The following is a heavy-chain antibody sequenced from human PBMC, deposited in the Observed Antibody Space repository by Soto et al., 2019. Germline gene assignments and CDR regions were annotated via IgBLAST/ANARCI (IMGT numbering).Heavy chain of an antibody. Sequence: PSETLSLTCAVSGGSISSSNWWSWVRQPPGKGLEWIGEIYHSGSTNYNPSLKSRVTISVDKSKNQFSLKLSSVTAADTAVYYCARDSTMVRGAMRYFDYWGQGTLVTVSS. CDR1: GGSISSSNW. CDR3: ARDSTMVRGAMRYFDY. D-gene: IGHD3-10*01. CDR2: IYHSGST. J-gene: IGHJ4*02. V-gene: IGHV4-4*02.